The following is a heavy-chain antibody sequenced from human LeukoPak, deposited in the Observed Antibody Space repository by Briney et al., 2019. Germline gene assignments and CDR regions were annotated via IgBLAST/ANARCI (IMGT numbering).Heavy chain of an antibody. J-gene: IGHJ6*03. CDR1: GYSSTSYW. V-gene: IGHV5-51*01. CDR2: IYPGDSDT. D-gene: IGHD6-13*01. Sequence: GESLKISCKGSGYSSTSYWIGWVRQMPGKGLEWMGIIYPGDSDTRYSPSFQGQVTISADKSISTAYLQWGSLKASDTAMYYCARQTTSSWYLNRAYMDVWGKGTTVTVSS. CDR3: ARQTTSSWYLNRAYMDV.